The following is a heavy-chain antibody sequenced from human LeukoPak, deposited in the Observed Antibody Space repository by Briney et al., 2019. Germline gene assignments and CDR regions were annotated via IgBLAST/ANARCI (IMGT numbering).Heavy chain of an antibody. CDR3: ARVDRVYSSSWYR. CDR2: IKQDGSEK. D-gene: IGHD6-13*01. J-gene: IGHJ4*02. V-gene: IGHV3-7*05. Sequence: PGGSLRLSCAASGFTLSSHCMSWVRQAPGKGLEWVANIKQDGSEKYYVDSVKGRFTISRDNAKNSLYLQMNSLRAEDTAVYYCARVDRVYSSSWYRWGQGTLVTVSS. CDR1: GFTLSSHC.